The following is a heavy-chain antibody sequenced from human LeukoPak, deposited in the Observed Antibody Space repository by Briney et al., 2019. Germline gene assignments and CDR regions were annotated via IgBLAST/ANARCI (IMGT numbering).Heavy chain of an antibody. CDR3: ARTTYGSFDY. CDR1: GFTFSSYG. CDR2: IKQDGSEK. V-gene: IGHV3-7*03. Sequence: TGGSLRLSCAASGFTFSSYGMHWVRQAPGKGLEWVANIKQDGSEKYYVDSVKGRFTISRDNAKNSLYLQMNSLRAEDTAVYYCARTTYGSFDYWGQGTLVTVSS. J-gene: IGHJ4*02. D-gene: IGHD1-1*01.